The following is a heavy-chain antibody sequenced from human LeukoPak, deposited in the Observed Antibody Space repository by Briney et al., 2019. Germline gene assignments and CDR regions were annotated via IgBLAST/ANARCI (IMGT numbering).Heavy chain of an antibody. V-gene: IGHV1-69*04. CDR1: GGTFSSYA. Sequence: PAASVKVSCKASGGTFSSYAISWVRQAPGQGLEWMGRIIPILGIANYAQKFQGRVTMTEDTSTDTAYMELSSLRSEDTAVYYCAADVVRQWELLSEEYFDYWGQGTLVTVSS. D-gene: IGHD1-26*01. CDR3: AADVVRQWELLSEEYFDY. J-gene: IGHJ4*02. CDR2: IIPILGIA.